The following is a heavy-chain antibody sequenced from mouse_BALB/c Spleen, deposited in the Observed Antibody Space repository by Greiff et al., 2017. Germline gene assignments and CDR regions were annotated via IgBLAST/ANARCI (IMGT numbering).Heavy chain of an antibody. J-gene: IGHJ3*01. V-gene: IGHV1-55*01. Sequence: QVQLKQPGAELVKPGTSVKLSCKASGYNFTSYWINWVKLRPGQGLEWIGDIYPGSGSTNYNEKFKSKATLTVDTSSSTAYMQLSSLASEDSALYYCARGGTWFAYWGQGTLVTVSA. CDR3: ARGGTWFAY. CDR2: IYPGSGST. CDR1: GYNFTSYW.